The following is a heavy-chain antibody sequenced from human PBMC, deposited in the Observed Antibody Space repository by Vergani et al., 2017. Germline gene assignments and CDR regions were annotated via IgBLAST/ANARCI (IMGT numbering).Heavy chain of an antibody. V-gene: IGHV3-53*01. D-gene: IGHD5-12*01. CDR1: GFTVSSNY. CDR2: IYSGGST. J-gene: IGHJ4*02. Sequence: VQLVESGGGVVQPGRSLRLSCAASGFTVSSNYMSWVRQAPGKGLEWVSVIYSGGSTYYADSVKGRFTISRDNSKNTLYLQMNSLRAEDTAVYYCARHIVPDYWGQGTLVTVSS. CDR3: ARHIVPDY.